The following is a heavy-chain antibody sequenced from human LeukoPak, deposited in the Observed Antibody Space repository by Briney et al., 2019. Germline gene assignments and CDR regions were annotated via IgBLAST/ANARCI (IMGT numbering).Heavy chain of an antibody. J-gene: IGHJ4*02. CDR2: IRSKAYGGTT. CDR3: TRDWSDWVF. D-gene: IGHD3-3*01. Sequence: PGGSLRLSYTASGFTFNDYAMSWVRQAPGKGLEWVGFIRSKAYGGTTEYAASVKGRFTISRDDSKSIAYLQMNSLKTEDTAVYYCTRDWSDWVFWGQGTLVTVSS. CDR1: GFTFNDYA. V-gene: IGHV3-49*04.